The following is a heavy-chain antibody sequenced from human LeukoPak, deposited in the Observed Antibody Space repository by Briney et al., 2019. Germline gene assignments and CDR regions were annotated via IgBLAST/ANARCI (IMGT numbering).Heavy chain of an antibody. CDR1: GYTLTELS. CDR3: AAPNDFWSGYPFDY. CDR2: FDPEDGET. Sequence: VASVKVSCKVSGYTLTELSMHWVRQAPGKGLEWMRGFDPEDGETIYAQKFQGRVTMTEDTSTDTAYMELSSLRSEDTAVYYCAAPNDFWSGYPFDYWGQGTLVTVSS. V-gene: IGHV1-24*01. J-gene: IGHJ4*02. D-gene: IGHD3-3*01.